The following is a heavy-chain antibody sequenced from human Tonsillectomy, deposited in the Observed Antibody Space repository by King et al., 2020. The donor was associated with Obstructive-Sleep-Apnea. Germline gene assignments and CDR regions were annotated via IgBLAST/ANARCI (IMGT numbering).Heavy chain of an antibody. CDR2: ISYDGSNK. CDR1: GFTFSSYA. D-gene: IGHD6-19*01. V-gene: IGHV3-30*04. J-gene: IGHJ6*02. Sequence: VQLVESGGGVVQPGRSLRLSCAASGFTFSSYAMHWVRQAPGKGLEWVAVISYDGSNKYYADSVKGRFTISRDNSKNTLYLQMNSLRAEDTAVYYCARSIAVADYYYYYGMDVWGQGTTVTVSS. CDR3: ARSIAVADYYYYYGMDV.